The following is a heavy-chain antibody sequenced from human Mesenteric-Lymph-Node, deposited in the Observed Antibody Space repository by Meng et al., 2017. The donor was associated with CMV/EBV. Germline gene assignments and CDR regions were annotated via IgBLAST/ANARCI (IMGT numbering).Heavy chain of an antibody. CDR1: GDSITYYY. CDR3: ATGSSSWPNPIDY. D-gene: IGHD6-13*01. J-gene: IGHJ4*02. CDR2: ISYTGST. V-gene: IGHV4-59*01. Sequence: SETLSLTCTVSGDSITYYYWSWIRQPPGKGLEWIGYISYTGSTNYNPSLKSRVTISADTSKNQFSLNLNSVTAADTAVYYCATGSSSWPNPIDYWGQGTLVTVSS.